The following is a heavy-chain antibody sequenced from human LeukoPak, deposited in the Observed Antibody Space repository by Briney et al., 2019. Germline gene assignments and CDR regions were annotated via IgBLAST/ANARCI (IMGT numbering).Heavy chain of an antibody. Sequence: GGSLRLSCAASGFTFSSYAMHWVRQAPGKGLEWVAVISYDGSNKYYADSVKGRFTISRDNSKNTLYLQMNSLRAEDTAVNYCARDLGDSSGNDYWGQGTLVTVSS. J-gene: IGHJ4*02. D-gene: IGHD3-22*01. V-gene: IGHV3-30-3*01. CDR3: ARDLGDSSGNDY. CDR1: GFTFSSYA. CDR2: ISYDGSNK.